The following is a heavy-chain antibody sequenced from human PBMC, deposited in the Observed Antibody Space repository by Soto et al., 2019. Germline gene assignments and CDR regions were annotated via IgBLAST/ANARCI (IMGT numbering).Heavy chain of an antibody. CDR1: GFTFSSYS. V-gene: IGHV3-48*01. D-gene: IGHD6-19*01. J-gene: IGHJ4*02. CDR2: ISSSSSTI. Sequence: SGGSLRLSCAASGFTFSSYSMNWVRQAPWKGLEWVSYISSSSSTIYYADSVKGRFTISRDNAKNSLYLQMNSLRAEDTAVYYCASRYSSRRSPPSLDYWGQGTLVTVAT. CDR3: ASRYSSRRSPPSLDY.